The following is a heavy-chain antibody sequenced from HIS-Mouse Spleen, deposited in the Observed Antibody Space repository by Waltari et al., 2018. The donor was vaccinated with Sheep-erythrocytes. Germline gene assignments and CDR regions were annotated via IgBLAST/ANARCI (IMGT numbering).Heavy chain of an antibody. CDR1: G. J-gene: IGHJ4*02. CDR2: IFSNDEK. V-gene: IGHV2-26*01. Sequence: GVSWIRQPPGKALEWLAHIFSNDEKSYSTSLKSRLTISKDTSKSQVVLTMTNMDPVDTATYYCARITSYYDFWSTYNKDYFDYWGQGTLVTVSS. D-gene: IGHD3-3*01. CDR3: ARITSYYDFWSTYNKDYFDY.